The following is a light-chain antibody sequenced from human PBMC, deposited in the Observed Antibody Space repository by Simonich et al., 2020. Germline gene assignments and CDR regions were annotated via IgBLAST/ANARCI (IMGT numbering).Light chain of an antibody. V-gene: IGLV2-14*01. Sequence: QSALTQPASVSGSPGQSITISCTGTSSDVGGYNYVSWYQQHPSKAPKLMIYDVSKRPAGVSNRISGSKSRNTASLTISGLQAEDEADYYCSSYTSSSTLVFGGGTKLTVL. CDR1: SSDVGGYNY. CDR3: SSYTSSSTLV. J-gene: IGLJ2*01. CDR2: DVS.